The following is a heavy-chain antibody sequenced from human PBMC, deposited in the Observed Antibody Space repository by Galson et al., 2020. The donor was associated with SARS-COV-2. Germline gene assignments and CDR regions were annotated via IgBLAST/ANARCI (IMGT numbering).Heavy chain of an antibody. Sequence: SETLSLTCSVSGGSISSSNYYWGWVRQPPGNGLEWIGSSYYSGSGYYNPSLTSRLTISVDTSKNQFFMKLTSVTAADTAVYYCARQILTGYYSFYYFDYWGQGALITVSS. J-gene: IGHJ4*02. V-gene: IGHV4-39*01. CDR1: GGSISSSNYY. CDR3: ARQILTGYYSFYYFDY. D-gene: IGHD3-9*01. CDR2: SYYSGSG.